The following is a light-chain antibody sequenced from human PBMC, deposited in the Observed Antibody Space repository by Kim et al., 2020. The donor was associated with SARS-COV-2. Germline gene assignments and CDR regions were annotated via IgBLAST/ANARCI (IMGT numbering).Light chain of an antibody. CDR3: NSRDSSGNHLV. J-gene: IGLJ1*01. Sequence: ALGTTVRTTCEGNRSRNYYDCWYQQKQEQAPVLIIYGKNNRPSGLAHRFSGSSSGNTASFTITGAQAEDEADYYYNSRDSSGNHLVFGTGTKLTVL. CDR2: GKN. V-gene: IGLV3-19*01. CDR1: RSRNYY.